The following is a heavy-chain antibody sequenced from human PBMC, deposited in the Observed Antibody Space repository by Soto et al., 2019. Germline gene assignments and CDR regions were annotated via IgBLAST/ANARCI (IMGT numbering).Heavy chain of an antibody. CDR3: ARTTAVPNTLRSRYFLDY. CDR1: GGSISSYY. D-gene: IGHD4-17*01. J-gene: IGHJ4*02. Sequence: PSETLSLTCTVSGGSISSYYWSWIRQPPGKRLEWIGYVYYSGTTNYNPSLKSRVTISVDLSKNRFSLRLSSVTTADTALYYCARTTAVPNTLRSRYFLDYPGQGTLVTGSS. CDR2: VYYSGTT. V-gene: IGHV4-59*01.